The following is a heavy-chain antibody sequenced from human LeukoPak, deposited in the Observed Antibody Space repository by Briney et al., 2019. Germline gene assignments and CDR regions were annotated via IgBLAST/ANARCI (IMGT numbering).Heavy chain of an antibody. D-gene: IGHD3-10*01. J-gene: IGHJ6*02. V-gene: IGHV4-59*08. CDR2: VYYSGST. Sequence: SETLSLTCTVSGDSISNYYWSWIRQPPGKGLEWIGYVYYSGSTTYNPSLKSRVAISVDASKNQFSLKLSSVTAADTAVYHCARHLTYGSGSQYYYGMDVWGQGTTVTVSS. CDR1: GDSISNYY. CDR3: ARHLTYGSGSQYYYGMDV.